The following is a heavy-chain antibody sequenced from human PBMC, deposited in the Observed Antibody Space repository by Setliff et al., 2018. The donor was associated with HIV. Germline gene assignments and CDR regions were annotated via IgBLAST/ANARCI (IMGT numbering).Heavy chain of an antibody. CDR2: IHYTVIS. CDR1: GGSMGSHY. V-gene: IGHV4-59*08. Sequence: SETLSLTCVISGGSMGSHYWSWIRQSPGKGLEWIGNIHYTVISDINPSLKTRATISLDRPKIQCSLKLSSVAAADTAVYFCARHFPSISLFFGDPGPFDRWGQGALVTVSS. CDR3: ARHFPSISLFFGDPGPFDR. J-gene: IGHJ4*02. D-gene: IGHD3-10*01.